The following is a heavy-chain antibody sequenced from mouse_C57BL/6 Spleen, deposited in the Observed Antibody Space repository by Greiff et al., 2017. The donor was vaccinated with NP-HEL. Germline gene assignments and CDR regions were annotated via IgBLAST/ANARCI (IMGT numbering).Heavy chain of an antibody. D-gene: IGHD4-1*01. CDR3: VRHPGGGYFDY. CDR2: IRSKSNNYAT. CDR1: GFSFNTYA. Sequence: EVQLVESGGGLVQPKGSLKLSCAASGFSFNTYAMNWVRQAPGKGLEWVARIRSKSNNYATYYADSVKDRFTISRDDSESMLYLQMNNLKTEDTAMYYCVRHPGGGYFDYWGQGTTLTVSS. J-gene: IGHJ2*01. V-gene: IGHV10-1*01.